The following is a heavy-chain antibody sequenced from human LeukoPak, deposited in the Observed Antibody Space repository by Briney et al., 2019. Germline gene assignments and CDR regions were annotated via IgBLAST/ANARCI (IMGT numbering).Heavy chain of an antibody. CDR3: ARDRGYCRGTTCYAYYMDV. D-gene: IGHD2-2*01. J-gene: IGHJ6*03. Sequence: GGSLRLSCAASGFTLSSYNMYWVRQAPGKGLEWVSYISTSSSTIYYADSVKDRFTISRDNAKNSLYLQMNSLRAEDTAVYYCARDRGYCRGTTCYAYYMDVWGKGTTVTDSS. V-gene: IGHV3-48*01. CDR2: ISTSSSTI. CDR1: GFTLSSYN.